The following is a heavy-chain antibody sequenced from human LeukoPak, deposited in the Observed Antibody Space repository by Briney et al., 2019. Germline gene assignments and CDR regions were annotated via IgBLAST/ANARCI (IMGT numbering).Heavy chain of an antibody. Sequence: GGSLSLSCAASGFTFSGDNMNWVRQAPGKGLMWVSRINSDGSSTSYADSVKGRFTISRDNAKNTLYLQMNSLRAEDTAVYYCARGRYYGMDVWGQGTTVTVSS. J-gene: IGHJ6*02. CDR1: GFTFSGDN. V-gene: IGHV3-74*01. CDR2: INSDGSST. CDR3: ARGRYYGMDV.